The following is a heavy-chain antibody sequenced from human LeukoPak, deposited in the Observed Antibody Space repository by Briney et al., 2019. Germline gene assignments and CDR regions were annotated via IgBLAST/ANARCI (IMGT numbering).Heavy chain of an antibody. D-gene: IGHD2-2*02. J-gene: IGHJ6*02. V-gene: IGHV1-18*01. CDR2: ISAYNGNT. CDR1: GGTFSSYA. Sequence: GSSVKVSCKASGGTFSSYAISWVRQAPGQGLEWMGWISAYNGNTNYAQKLQGRVTMTTDTSTSTAYMELRSLRSDDTAVYYCARDSVVVPAAIYGMDVWGQGTTVTVSS. CDR3: ARDSVVVPAAIYGMDV.